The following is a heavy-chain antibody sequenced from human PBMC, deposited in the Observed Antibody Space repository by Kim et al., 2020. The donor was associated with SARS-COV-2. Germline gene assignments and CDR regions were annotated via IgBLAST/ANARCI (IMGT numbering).Heavy chain of an antibody. CDR3: ARVGVVAVAGTRPYGMDV. J-gene: IGHJ6*02. CDR1: GGSISSYY. Sequence: SETLSLTCTVSGGSISSYYWSWIRQPPGKGLEWIGYIYYSGSTNYNHSLKRRVTISVDTSKNQFSLKLSSVTAADTAVYYCARVGVVAVAGTRPYGMDVWGQGTTVTVSS. CDR2: IYYSGST. D-gene: IGHD6-19*01. V-gene: IGHV4-59*01.